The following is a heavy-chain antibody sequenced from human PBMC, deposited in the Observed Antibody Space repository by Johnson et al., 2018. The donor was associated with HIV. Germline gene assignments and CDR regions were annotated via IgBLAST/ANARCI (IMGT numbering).Heavy chain of an antibody. D-gene: IGHD2-2*02. CDR1: GFTFSSYD. CDR2: ICTAGDT. V-gene: IGHV3-13*01. CDR3: ARDRVPAAIGLAYRGAFDI. Sequence: MLLVESGGGLVQPGGSLRLSCAASGFTFSSYDMHWVRQATGKGLEWVSAICTAGDTYYPGSVTGRFTITRENAKNSLYLQMNSLRAGDTAVYYCARDRVPAAIGLAYRGAFDIWGQGTMVTVSS. J-gene: IGHJ3*02.